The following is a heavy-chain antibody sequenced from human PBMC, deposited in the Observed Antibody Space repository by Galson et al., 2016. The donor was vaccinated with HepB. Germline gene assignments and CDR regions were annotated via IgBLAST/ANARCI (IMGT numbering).Heavy chain of an antibody. D-gene: IGHD4/OR15-4a*01. J-gene: IGHJ5*02. CDR2: INPDSGGT. CDR1: GYTFTGYY. Sequence: SVKVSCKASGYTFTGYYMHWVRQAPGQGLEWMGWINPDSGGTYYAPKFQGRVTMTRDTSISAAYMELSRLKSDDTAAYYCARDEGASTWTYFDPWGQGTLVTVSS. CDR3: ARDEGASTWTYFDP. V-gene: IGHV1-2*02.